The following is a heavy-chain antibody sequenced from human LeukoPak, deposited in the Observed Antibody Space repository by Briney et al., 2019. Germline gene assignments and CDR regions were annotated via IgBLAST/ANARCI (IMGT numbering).Heavy chain of an antibody. V-gene: IGHV3-66*02. CDR2: IYSGGST. J-gene: IGHJ5*02. Sequence: GGSLRLSCAASGFTVSSNYMSWVRQAPGKGLEWVSVIYSGGSTYYADSVKGRFTISRDNSKNTLYLQMNSLRAEDTAVYYCARALTITFGGVADTWGQGTLVTVSS. D-gene: IGHD3-16*01. CDR1: GFTVSSNY. CDR3: ARALTITFGGVADT.